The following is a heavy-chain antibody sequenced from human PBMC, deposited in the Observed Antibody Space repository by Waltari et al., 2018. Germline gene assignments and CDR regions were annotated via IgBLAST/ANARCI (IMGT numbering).Heavy chain of an antibody. CDR1: GFTFSTFG. V-gene: IGHV3-33*08. CDR2: IWYDGSIK. D-gene: IGHD2-15*01. Sequence: QEQLVASGGGVVQPGGSLRLSCVASGFTFSTFGIHCARTAPGKGPEWVALIWYDGSIKYYAESVQGRFTISRDSSKNTLYLQMNSLRVEDMAVYYCARSCSGGWCSGRGPYYYAMDVWGQGTTVTISS. CDR3: ARSCSGGWCSGRGPYYYAMDV. J-gene: IGHJ6*02.